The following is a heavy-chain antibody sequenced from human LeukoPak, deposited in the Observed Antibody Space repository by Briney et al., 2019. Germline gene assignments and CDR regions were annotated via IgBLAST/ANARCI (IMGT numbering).Heavy chain of an antibody. CDR3: AKRSDYGGDWNYFDS. V-gene: IGHV3-23*01. D-gene: IGHD4-23*01. J-gene: IGHJ4*02. Sequence: HPGGSLRLSCAASGFTFSTYGMTWVRQAPGKGREWVAATSPTGGGTYYADSVKGRFTISRDNSKNMLYLQMSSLRAEDTAVYYCAKRSDYGGDWNYFDSWGQGTLVTVSS. CDR2: TSPTGGGT. CDR1: GFTFSTYG.